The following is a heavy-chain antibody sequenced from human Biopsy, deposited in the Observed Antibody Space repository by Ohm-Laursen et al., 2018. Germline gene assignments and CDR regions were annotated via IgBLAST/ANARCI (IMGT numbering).Heavy chain of an antibody. J-gene: IGHJ6*02. D-gene: IGHD6-19*01. CDR2: IITVSETA. V-gene: IGHV1-69*01. CDR3: VAYPSSGFFENNDDFAMDV. CDR1: GGAFTNYA. Sequence: GSSVKVSCKASGGAFTNYAINWVRQAPGHGLGWMGEIITVSETAGYAERFQGRVTITADVTTTTAYMDLSGLRSEDTAVYYCVAYPSSGFFENNDDFAMDVWGQGTTVIVSS.